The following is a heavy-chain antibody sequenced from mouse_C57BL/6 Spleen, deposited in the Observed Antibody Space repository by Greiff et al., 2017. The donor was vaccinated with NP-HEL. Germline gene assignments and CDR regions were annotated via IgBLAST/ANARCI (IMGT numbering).Heavy chain of an antibody. CDR3: ARAGPTMVTRAWFAY. CDR2: IYPGSGST. J-gene: IGHJ3*01. D-gene: IGHD2-9*01. CDR1: GYTFTSYW. Sequence: QVQLQQPGAELVKPGASVKMSCKASGYTFTSYWITWVKQRPGQGLEWIGDIYPGSGSTNYNEKFKSKATLTVDTSSSTAYMQLSSLTSEDSAVYYCARAGPTMVTRAWFAYWGQGTLVTVSA. V-gene: IGHV1-55*01.